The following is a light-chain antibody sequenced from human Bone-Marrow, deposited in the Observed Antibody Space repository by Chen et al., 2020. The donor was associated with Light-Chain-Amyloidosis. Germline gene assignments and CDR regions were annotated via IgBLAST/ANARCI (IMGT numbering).Light chain of an antibody. CDR3: RAAGSSCTYEVI. CDR2: RDT. V-gene: IGLV3-25*03. J-gene: IGLJ2*01. Sequence: SYELTQPPSVSVSPGQTARITCSGDDLPTKYAYWYQQKPGQAPVLVIHRDTERPSGISERFSRASSGATATFTISGVQAEDEADYHCRAAGSSCTYEVIFGGGTKLTIL. CDR1: DLPTKY.